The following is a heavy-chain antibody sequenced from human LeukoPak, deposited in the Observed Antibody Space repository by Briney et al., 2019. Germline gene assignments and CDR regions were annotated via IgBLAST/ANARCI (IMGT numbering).Heavy chain of an antibody. J-gene: IGHJ6*02. Sequence: KPSETLSLTCTVSGGSISSSSYYWGWIRQPPGKGLEWIGSIYYSGSTYYNPSLKSRVTISVDTSKNQFSLKLSSVTAADTAVYYCARHGSYGVLIYHYCYGMDVWGQGTTVTVSS. CDR3: ARHGSYGVLIYHYCYGMDV. V-gene: IGHV4-39*01. D-gene: IGHD1-26*01. CDR1: GGSISSSSYY. CDR2: IYYSGST.